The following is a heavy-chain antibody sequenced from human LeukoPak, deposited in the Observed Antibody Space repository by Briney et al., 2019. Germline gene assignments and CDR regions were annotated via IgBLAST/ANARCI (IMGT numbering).Heavy chain of an antibody. D-gene: IGHD1-20*01. V-gene: IGHV3-69-1*01. CDR3: ERGLTALD. CDR1: GFTFSNYS. J-gene: IGHJ4*02. CDR2: IDVGSYT. Sequence: PGGSLRLSCAVSGFTFSNYSMNWIRQAPGKGLEWVSSIDVGSYTYYAGSVKGRFTISRDNAKNLLYLQMNSLRAEDTAVYYCERGLTALDWGQGTLVTVSS.